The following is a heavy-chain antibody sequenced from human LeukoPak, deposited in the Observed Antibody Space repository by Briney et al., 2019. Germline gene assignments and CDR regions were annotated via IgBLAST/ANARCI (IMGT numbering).Heavy chain of an antibody. CDR1: GYTFTSYG. D-gene: IGHD4-17*01. CDR3: ARYSDGDVPDY. Sequence: ASVKVSCKASGYTFTSYGISGVRQAPGQGLAWMGWISAYNGNTNYAQKLQGRVTMTTDTSTSTAYMELRSLRSDDTAVYYCARYSDGDVPDYWGQGTLVTVSS. J-gene: IGHJ4*02. V-gene: IGHV1-18*01. CDR2: ISAYNGNT.